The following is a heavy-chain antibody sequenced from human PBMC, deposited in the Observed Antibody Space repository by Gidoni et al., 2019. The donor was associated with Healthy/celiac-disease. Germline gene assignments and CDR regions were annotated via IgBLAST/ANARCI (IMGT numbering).Heavy chain of an antibody. CDR2: IKQDGSEK. J-gene: IGHJ3*02. CDR3: AREGGDYYDSSGYYRGDAFDI. V-gene: IGHV3-7*01. CDR1: GFTFSSYW. D-gene: IGHD3-22*01. Sequence: EVQLVESERVLVQPGGSLRLSCAASGFTFSSYWMTWVSQAPGKGLAWVANIKQDGSEKYYVDSVKGRFTISRDNAKNSLYLQMNSLRAEDTAVYYCAREGGDYYDSSGYYRGDAFDIWGQGTMVTVSS.